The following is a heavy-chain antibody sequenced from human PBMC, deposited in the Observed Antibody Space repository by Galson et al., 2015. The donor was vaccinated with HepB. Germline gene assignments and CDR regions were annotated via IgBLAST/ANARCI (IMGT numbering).Heavy chain of an antibody. Sequence: QSGAEVKKPGESLRISCKGSGYSFTSYWISWVRQMPGKGLEWMGRIDPSDSYTNYSPSFQGHVTISADKSISTAYLQWSSLKASDTAMHYCARQHYYDSSGYHGPYYYYGMDVWGQGTTVTVSS. V-gene: IGHV5-10-1*01. CDR3: ARQHYYDSSGYHGPYYYYGMDV. CDR2: IDPSDSYT. J-gene: IGHJ6*02. D-gene: IGHD3-22*01. CDR1: GYSFTSYW.